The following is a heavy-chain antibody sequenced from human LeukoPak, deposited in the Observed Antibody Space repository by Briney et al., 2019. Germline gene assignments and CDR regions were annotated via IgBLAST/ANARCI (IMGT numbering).Heavy chain of an antibody. Sequence: ASVKVSCKASGYTFTSHGISWVRQAPGQGLEWMGWISAYNGNTNYAQKLQGRVTMTTDTSTSTAYMELSSLRSEDTAVYYCATIVVVVAAPGDWYFDLWGRGTLVTVSS. D-gene: IGHD2-15*01. CDR1: GYTFTSHG. CDR3: ATIVVVVAAPGDWYFDL. CDR2: ISAYNGNT. J-gene: IGHJ2*01. V-gene: IGHV1-18*01.